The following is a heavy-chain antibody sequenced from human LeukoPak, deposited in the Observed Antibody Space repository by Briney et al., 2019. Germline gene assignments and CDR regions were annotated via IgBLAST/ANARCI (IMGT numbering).Heavy chain of an antibody. CDR2: FDPEDGET. D-gene: IGHD3-22*01. Sequence: ASVKVSCKVSGYTLTELSMHWVRQAPGKGLEWMGGFDPEDGETIYAQKFQGRVTMTEDTSTDTAYMELSSLRSEDTAVYYCVAGRITMIVVVKFDYWGQGTLVTVSS. J-gene: IGHJ4*02. V-gene: IGHV1-24*01. CDR3: VAGRITMIVVVKFDY. CDR1: GYTLTELS.